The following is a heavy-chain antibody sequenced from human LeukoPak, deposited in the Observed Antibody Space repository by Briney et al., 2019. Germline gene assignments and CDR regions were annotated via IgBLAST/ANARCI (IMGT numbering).Heavy chain of an antibody. CDR2: ISSSGSTI. V-gene: IGHV3-48*03. CDR1: GFTFDDYG. Sequence: GGSLGLSCAASGFTFDDYGMTWVRQAPGKGLEWVSYISSSGSTIYYADSVKGRFTISRDNAKNSLYLQMNGLRAEDTAVYYCAELGITMIGGVWGKGTTVTISS. D-gene: IGHD3-10*02. J-gene: IGHJ6*04. CDR3: AELGITMIGGV.